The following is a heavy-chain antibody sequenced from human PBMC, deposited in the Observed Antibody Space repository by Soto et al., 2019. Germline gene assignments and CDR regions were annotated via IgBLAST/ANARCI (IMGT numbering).Heavy chain of an antibody. V-gene: IGHV3-74*01. D-gene: IGHD3-3*01. CDR3: ASSGLYYDFWSGKTALDY. Sequence: GGSLRLSCAASGFTFSSYWMHWVRQAPGKGLVWVSRINSDGSSTSYADSVKGRFTISRDNAKNTLYLQMNSLRAEDTAVYYCASSGLYYDFWSGKTALDYWGQGTLFTVSS. J-gene: IGHJ4*02. CDR1: GFTFSSYW. CDR2: INSDGSST.